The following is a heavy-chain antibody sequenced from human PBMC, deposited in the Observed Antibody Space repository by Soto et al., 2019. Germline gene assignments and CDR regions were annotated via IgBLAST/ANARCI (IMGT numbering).Heavy chain of an antibody. Sequence: GGSLRLSCAASGFTFSSYAMHWVRQAPGKGLEWVAVISYDGSNKYYADSVKGRFIISRDNSKNTLYLQMNSLRAEDTAVYYCARDIAAPPGDYYYGMDVWGQGTTVTVSS. D-gene: IGHD6-6*01. CDR2: ISYDGSNK. J-gene: IGHJ6*02. CDR3: ARDIAAPPGDYYYGMDV. V-gene: IGHV3-30-3*01. CDR1: GFTFSSYA.